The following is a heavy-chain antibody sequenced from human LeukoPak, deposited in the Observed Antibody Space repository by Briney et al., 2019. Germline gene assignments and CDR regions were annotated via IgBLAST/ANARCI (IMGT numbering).Heavy chain of an antibody. D-gene: IGHD6-13*01. CDR2: INPSGGST. CDR1: GYTFTSYY. V-gene: IGHV1-46*01. Sequence: VASVKVSCKASGYTFTSYYMHWVRQAPGQGFEWMGIINPSGGSTSYAQKFQGRVTMTRDTSTSTVYMELSSLRSEDTAVYYCTIAAAGTTDWYFDLWGRGTLVTVSS. CDR3: TIAAAGTTDWYFDL. J-gene: IGHJ2*01.